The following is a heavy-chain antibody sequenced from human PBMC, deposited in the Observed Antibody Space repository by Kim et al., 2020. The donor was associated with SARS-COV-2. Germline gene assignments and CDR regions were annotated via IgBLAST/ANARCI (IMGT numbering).Heavy chain of an antibody. Sequence: SVKVSCKASGGTFSSYAISWVRQAPGQGLEWMGGIIPIFGTANYAQKFQGRVTITADESTSTAYMELSSLRSEDTAVYYCARDVVVVAAPRGWFDPWGQGTLVTVSS. CDR2: IIPIFGTA. CDR3: ARDVVVVAAPRGWFDP. CDR1: GGTFSSYA. D-gene: IGHD2-15*01. V-gene: IGHV1-69*13. J-gene: IGHJ5*02.